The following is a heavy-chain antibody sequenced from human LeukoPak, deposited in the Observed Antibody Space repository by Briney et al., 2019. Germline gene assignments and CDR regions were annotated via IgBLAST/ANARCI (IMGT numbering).Heavy chain of an antibody. D-gene: IGHD6-13*01. CDR3: AKYGSSLDAFDI. V-gene: IGHV4-59*01. J-gene: IGHJ3*02. CDR1: GGSISSYY. CDR2: IYYSGST. Sequence: SETLSLTCTVSGGSISSYYWSWIRQPPGKGLEWIGYIYYSGSTNYNPSLKSRVTISVDTSKNQFSLKLSSVTAADTAVYYRAKYGSSLDAFDIWGQGTMVTVSS.